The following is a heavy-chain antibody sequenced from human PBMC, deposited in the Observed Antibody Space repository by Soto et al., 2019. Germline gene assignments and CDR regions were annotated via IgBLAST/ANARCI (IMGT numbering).Heavy chain of an antibody. V-gene: IGHV3-64*01. J-gene: IGHJ3*02. Sequence: EVQLVESGGGLVQPGGSLRLSCAASGFTFRSYAMHWVRQAPGKGLEYVSTISSNGGSTYYANSVKGRLTISRDNSKNTLYRQMGSLRAEDMAVYYCARGCRSTSCDAFAFDIWGQGTMVTVSS. CDR2: ISSNGGST. CDR3: ARGCRSTSCDAFAFDI. CDR1: GFTFRSYA. D-gene: IGHD2-2*01.